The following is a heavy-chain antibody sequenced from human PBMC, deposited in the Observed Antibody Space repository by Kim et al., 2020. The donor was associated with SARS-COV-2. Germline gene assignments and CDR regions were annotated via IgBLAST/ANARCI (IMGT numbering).Heavy chain of an antibody. D-gene: IGHD6-19*01. CDR3: ARFIAVAGGPGYYYGMDV. J-gene: IGHJ6*04. CDR1: GGTFSSYA. Sequence: SVKVSCKASGGTFSSYAISWVRQAPGQGLEWMGGIIPIFGTANYAQKFQGRVTITADESTSTAYMELSSLRSEDTAVYYCARFIAVAGGPGYYYGMDVWGKGTTVTVSS. CDR2: IIPIFGTA. V-gene: IGHV1-69*13.